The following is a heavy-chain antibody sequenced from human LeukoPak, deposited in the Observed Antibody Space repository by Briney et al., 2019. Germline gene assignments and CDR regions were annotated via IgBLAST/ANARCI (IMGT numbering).Heavy chain of an antibody. CDR2: VYDSGST. J-gene: IGHJ4*02. D-gene: IGHD3-10*01. Sequence: SETLSLTCSVSGGSIRSYSWSWIRQPPGEGLEWIGNVYDSGSTNYNPSLKSRVTISVDTPKNQFSLKLSSVTAADTAVYYCARDTYYYGSGSPLVGFDHWGQGTLVTVSS. V-gene: IGHV4-59*01. CDR3: ARDTYYYGSGSPLVGFDH. CDR1: GGSIRSYS.